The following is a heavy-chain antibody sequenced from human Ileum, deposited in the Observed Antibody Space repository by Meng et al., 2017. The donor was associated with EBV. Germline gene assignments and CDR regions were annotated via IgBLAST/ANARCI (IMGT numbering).Heavy chain of an antibody. CDR3: ARGQKGYFDL. CDR1: GGSISSSNYY. CDR2: IYNSGST. Sequence: QVQLQGAGPGLVKPSQTLSRTCTVSGGSISSSNYYWSWIRQPPGKGLEWSGHIYNSGSTYYNPSLKSRITISVDTSKNQFSLKLSSVTAADTAVYYCARGQKGYFDLWGRGTLVTVSS. V-gene: IGHV4-30-4*01. J-gene: IGHJ2*01.